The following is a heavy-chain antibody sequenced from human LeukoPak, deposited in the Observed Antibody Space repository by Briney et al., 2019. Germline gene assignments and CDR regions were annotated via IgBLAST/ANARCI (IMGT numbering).Heavy chain of an antibody. CDR3: ARERYCSGGSCRKHFDY. D-gene: IGHD2-15*01. V-gene: IGHV1-18*01. Sequence: ASVKVSCKASGYTFTSYGISWVRQAPGQGLEWMGWISAYNGNTNYAQKLQGRVTMTTDTSTSTAYMELRSLRSDVTAVYYCARERYCSGGSCRKHFDYWGQGTLVTVSS. J-gene: IGHJ4*02. CDR2: ISAYNGNT. CDR1: GYTFTSYG.